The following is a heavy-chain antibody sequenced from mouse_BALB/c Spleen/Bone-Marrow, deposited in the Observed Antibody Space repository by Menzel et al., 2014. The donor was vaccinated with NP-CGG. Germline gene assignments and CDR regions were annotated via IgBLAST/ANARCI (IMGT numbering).Heavy chain of an antibody. CDR1: GFNIKDYY. V-gene: IGHV14-1*02. CDR2: IDPENGNT. Sequence: EVKLVESGAELVRPGALVKLSCKASGFNIKDYYMHWAKQRPEQGLEWIGWIDPENGNTIYDPKFQGKASITADTSSNTAYLQLSSLTSEDTAVYYCARGREAMDYWGQGTSVTVSS. J-gene: IGHJ4*01. CDR3: ARGREAMDY.